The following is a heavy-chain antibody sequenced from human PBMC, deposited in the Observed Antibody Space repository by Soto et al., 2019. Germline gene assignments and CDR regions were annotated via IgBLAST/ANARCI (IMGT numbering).Heavy chain of an antibody. J-gene: IGHJ5*02. Sequence: GGSLRLSCAVSGFTFRNYWMNWARQAPGKGLEWVASIKPDGSEKFYLDSVKGRFTISRDNAKNSLYLQMNGLSAEDTAVYYCSTYKGPYCSGTNCLGFDPWAQGTLVTVSS. CDR3: STYKGPYCSGTNCLGFDP. CDR1: GFTFRNYW. V-gene: IGHV3-7*01. CDR2: IKPDGSEK. D-gene: IGHD2-2*01.